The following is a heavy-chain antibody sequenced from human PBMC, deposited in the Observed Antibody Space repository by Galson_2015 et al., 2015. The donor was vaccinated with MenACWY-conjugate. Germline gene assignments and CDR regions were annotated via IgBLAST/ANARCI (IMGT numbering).Heavy chain of an antibody. CDR3: ARVRISYCGGDCYSGRPGGY. D-gene: IGHD2-21*02. J-gene: IGHJ4*02. V-gene: IGHV1-18*01. Sequence: SVKVSCKASGYTFTSYGISWVRQAPGQGLEWMGWISAYNGNTNYAQKLQGRVTMTTDTSTSTAYMELRSLRSDDTAVYYCARVRISYCGGDCYSGRPGGYWGQGTLVTVSS. CDR1: GYTFTSYG. CDR2: ISAYNGNT.